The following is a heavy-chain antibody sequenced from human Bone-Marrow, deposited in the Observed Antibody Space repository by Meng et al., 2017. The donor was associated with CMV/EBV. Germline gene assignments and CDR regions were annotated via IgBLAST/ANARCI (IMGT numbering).Heavy chain of an antibody. J-gene: IGHJ6*02. Sequence: ASLKVSCKASGDTFTGYYLHWVRQAPGQGLVWMGWINPNSGGTNYAQKFQGRVTITRDTSTSTTYMELSRLRSDDTAVYYCARDLVTMIDDYGMDVWGQGTTVTVSS. CDR3: ARDLVTMIDDYGMDV. CDR1: GDTFTGYY. CDR2: INPNSGGT. V-gene: IGHV1-2*02. D-gene: IGHD3-22*01.